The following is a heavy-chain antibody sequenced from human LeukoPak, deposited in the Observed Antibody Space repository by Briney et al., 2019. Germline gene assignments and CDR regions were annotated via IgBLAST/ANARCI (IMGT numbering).Heavy chain of an antibody. CDR3: ARHWDTAMVYFDY. CDR2: IYYSGST. CDR1: GGSISSSSYY. V-gene: IGHV4-39*01. J-gene: IGHJ4*02. D-gene: IGHD5-18*01. Sequence: SETLSLTCTVSGGSISSSSYYWGWIRQPPGKGLECIGSIYYSGSTYYNPSLKSRVTISVDTSKNQFSLKLSSVTAADTAVYYCARHWDTAMVYFDYWGQGTLATVSS.